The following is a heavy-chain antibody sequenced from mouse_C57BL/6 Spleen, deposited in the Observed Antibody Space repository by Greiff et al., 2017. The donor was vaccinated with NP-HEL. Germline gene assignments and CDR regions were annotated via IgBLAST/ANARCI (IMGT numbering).Heavy chain of an antibody. CDR2: ISYDGSN. CDR3: ARGEDDLDY. Sequence: ESGPGLVKPSQSLSLTCSVTGYSITSGYYWNWIRQFPGNKLEWMGYISYDGSNNYNPSLKNRISITRDTSKNQFFLKLNSVTTEDTATYYCARGEDDLDYWGQGTSVTVSS. D-gene: IGHD2-3*01. V-gene: IGHV3-6*01. J-gene: IGHJ4*01. CDR1: GYSITSGYY.